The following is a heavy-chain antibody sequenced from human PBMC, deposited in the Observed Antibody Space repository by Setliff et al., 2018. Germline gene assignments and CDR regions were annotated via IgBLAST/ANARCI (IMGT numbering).Heavy chain of an antibody. J-gene: IGHJ6*03. Sequence: SSETLSLTCAVYGDSLSDYYWSWIRQAPGKGPEWIEEINHRGSTNYSPSLRSRVTMSVDTSKNQFSLKLKSVTAADTGMYYCARGCAAGACYSDYYYYMDVWGKGTTVTVSS. CDR3: ARGCAAGACYSDYYYYMDV. D-gene: IGHD2-15*01. V-gene: IGHV4-34*01. CDR2: INHRGST. CDR1: GDSLSDYY.